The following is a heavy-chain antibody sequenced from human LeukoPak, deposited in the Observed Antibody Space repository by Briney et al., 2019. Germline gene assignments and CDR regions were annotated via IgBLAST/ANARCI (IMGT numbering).Heavy chain of an antibody. J-gene: IGHJ6*01. CDR2: IYIDGVGT. V-gene: IGHV3-74*01. Sequence: GSLRLSCVASGFSFSDYRMHWVRQAPGKGLVWVSRIYIDGVGTAYADFVKGRFIISRDNAKNTLYLQMNSLTSEDTAVYYCVTARGRFWGKGTTVTVSS. CDR1: GFSFSDYR. CDR3: VTARGRF. D-gene: IGHD3-10*01.